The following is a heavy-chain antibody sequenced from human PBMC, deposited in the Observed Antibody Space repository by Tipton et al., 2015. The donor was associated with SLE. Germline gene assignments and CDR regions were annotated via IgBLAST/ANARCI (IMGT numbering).Heavy chain of an antibody. CDR1: GYTFTSYD. CDR2: MNPNSGNT. J-gene: IGHJ5*02. Sequence: QLVQSGAEVKKPGASVKVSCMASGYTFTSYDINWVRQATGQGLEWMGWMNPNSGNTGYAQKFQGRVTMTRNTSISTAYMQVSSLRSEDTAVYYCARGRRSGHGNWFDPWGQGTLVTVSS. V-gene: IGHV1-8*02. CDR3: ARGRRSGHGNWFDP. D-gene: IGHD5-12*01.